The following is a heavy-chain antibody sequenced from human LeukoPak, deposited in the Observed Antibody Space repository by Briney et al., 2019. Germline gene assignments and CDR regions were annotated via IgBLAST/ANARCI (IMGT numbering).Heavy chain of an antibody. D-gene: IGHD4-17*01. J-gene: IGHJ4*02. CDR3: TADLPSFYGDYAIDS. Sequence: PGGSLRLSCAASGFTFNNALMSWVRQAPGKGLEWVGRMKSKTDGGTTDYAAPVKGRFTISRDNSTNVVYLQMNRLETEDTAVYYCTADLPSFYGDYAIDSWGQGTLVTVSS. CDR2: MKSKTDGGTT. V-gene: IGHV3-15*01. CDR1: GFTFNNAL.